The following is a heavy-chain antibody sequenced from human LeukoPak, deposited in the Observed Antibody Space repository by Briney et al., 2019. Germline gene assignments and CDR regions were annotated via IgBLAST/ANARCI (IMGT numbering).Heavy chain of an antibody. D-gene: IGHD3-22*01. V-gene: IGHV4-30-4*01. CDR2: IYYSGST. CDR1: GGSISSGDYY. Sequence: SETLSLTCTVSGGSISSGDYYWSWIRQPPGKGLEWIGYIYYSGSTYYNPSLKSRVTISVDTSKNQFSLKLSSVTAADTAVYYCARGHDSSGYYPPFDYWGQGTLVTVSS. CDR3: ARGHDSSGYYPPFDY. J-gene: IGHJ4*02.